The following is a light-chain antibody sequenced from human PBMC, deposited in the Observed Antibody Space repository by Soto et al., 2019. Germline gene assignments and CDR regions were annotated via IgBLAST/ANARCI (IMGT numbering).Light chain of an antibody. CDR2: KAS. CDR3: QHYKTYPWT. J-gene: IGKJ1*01. V-gene: IGKV1-5*03. Sequence: DIQMTQSPSTLSASVGDRVTVTCRASQSISSWLAWYQQKAGKAPKLLIYKASALESGVPSRFSGSGSGTEFTLTISSLEPEDFATYYCQHYKTYPWTFGQGTKVDIK. CDR1: QSISSW.